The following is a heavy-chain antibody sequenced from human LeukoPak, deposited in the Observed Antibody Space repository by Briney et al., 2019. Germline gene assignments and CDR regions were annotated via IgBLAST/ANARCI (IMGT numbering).Heavy chain of an antibody. D-gene: IGHD3-3*01. CDR2: IYHSGST. Sequence: PSETLSLTCAVSGYSISSAYYWGWIRQPPGKGLEWIASIYHSGSTYYNLSLKSRVTISVDTSKNQFSLKLSSVTAADTAVYYCINYDFWSGYFLWGQGTLVTVSS. V-gene: IGHV4-38-2*01. CDR3: INYDFWSGYFL. CDR1: GYSISSAYY. J-gene: IGHJ4*02.